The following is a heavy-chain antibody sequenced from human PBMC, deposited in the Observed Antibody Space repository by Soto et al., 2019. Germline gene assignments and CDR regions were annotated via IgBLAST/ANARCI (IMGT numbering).Heavy chain of an antibody. Sequence: PGGSLRLSCAASGFTFSSYAMHWVRQAPGKGLEWVGFIWYDGSNTFYAESVKGRFTISRDNSKNTVYLQINALRAEDTAVYYCVRDFGMVIVDTGYWGQRTPVTVSA. J-gene: IGHJ4*02. CDR3: VRDFGMVIVDTGY. CDR2: IWYDGSNT. D-gene: IGHD3-3*01. V-gene: IGHV3-33*01. CDR1: GFTFSSYA.